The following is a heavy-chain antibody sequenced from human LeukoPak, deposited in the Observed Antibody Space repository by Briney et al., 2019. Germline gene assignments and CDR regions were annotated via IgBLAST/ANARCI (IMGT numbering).Heavy chain of an antibody. V-gene: IGHV4-34*01. D-gene: IGHD6-13*01. J-gene: IGHJ4*02. CDR2: INHSGST. CDR3: ARGRYVTTRGGAAAGFLDY. CDR1: GGSFSGYY. Sequence: PSETLSLTCAVYGGSFSGYYWSWIRQPPGKGLEWIGEINHSGSTNYNPSLKSRVTISVDTSQKQFSLRLSSVTAADTAVYYCARGRYVTTRGGAAAGFLDYWGQGTLVPVSS.